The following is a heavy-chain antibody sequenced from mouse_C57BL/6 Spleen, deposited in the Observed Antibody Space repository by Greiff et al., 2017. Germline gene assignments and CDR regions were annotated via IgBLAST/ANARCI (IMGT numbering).Heavy chain of an antibody. J-gene: IGHJ3*01. D-gene: IGHD1-1*01. CDR3: TRGSYGSSYRDWFAY. CDR2: ISSGGDYI. CDR1: GFTFSSYA. Sequence: EVQVVESGEGLVKPGGSLKLSCAASGFTFSSYAMSWVRQTPEKRLEWVAYISSGGDYIYYADTVKGRFTISRDNARNTLYLQMSSLKSEDTAMYYFTRGSYGSSYRDWFAYWGQGTLVTVSA. V-gene: IGHV5-9-1*02.